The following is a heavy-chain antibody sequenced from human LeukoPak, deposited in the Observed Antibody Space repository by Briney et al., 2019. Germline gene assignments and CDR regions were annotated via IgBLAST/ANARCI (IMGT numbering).Heavy chain of an antibody. Sequence: ASVKVSCKASGYTFTSYDINWVRQATGQGLEWMGWMNPNSGNTGYALKFQGRVTMTRNTSISTAYMELSSLRSEDTAVYYCAREMKYCSGGSCYSGAFDYWGQGTLVTVSS. CDR1: GYTFTSYD. D-gene: IGHD2-15*01. CDR3: AREMKYCSGGSCYSGAFDY. CDR2: MNPNSGNT. J-gene: IGHJ4*02. V-gene: IGHV1-8*01.